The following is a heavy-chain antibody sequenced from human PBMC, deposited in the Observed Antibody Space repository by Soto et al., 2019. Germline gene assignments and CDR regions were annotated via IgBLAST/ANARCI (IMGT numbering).Heavy chain of an antibody. CDR2: ISFDGSNT. J-gene: IGHJ4*02. D-gene: IGHD6-19*01. Sequence: QPGGSLRLSCAASGFTFSSYVMHWVRQAPDKGLEWVALISFDGSNTYYTDSVKGRFTISRDNSENTLYLQMNSLRAEDTAVYYCAIYSSGWYPLDYWGQGTLGTVSS. V-gene: IGHV3-30-3*01. CDR3: AIYSSGWYPLDY. CDR1: GFTFSSYV.